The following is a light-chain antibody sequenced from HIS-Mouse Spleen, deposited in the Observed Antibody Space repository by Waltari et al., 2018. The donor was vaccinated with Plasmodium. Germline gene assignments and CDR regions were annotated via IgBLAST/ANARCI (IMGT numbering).Light chain of an antibody. V-gene: IGLV2-23*01. J-gene: IGLJ3*02. CDR1: SSDVGSYHL. CDR3: CSYAGSSTNWV. CDR2: EGS. Sequence: QSALTQPASVSGSPGQSITISCTGTSSDVGSYHLVSWYQQHPGKAPKLIIYEGSKRPSGVSNRFSGSKSGNTASLTISGLQAEDEADYYCCSYAGSSTNWVFGGGTKLTVL.